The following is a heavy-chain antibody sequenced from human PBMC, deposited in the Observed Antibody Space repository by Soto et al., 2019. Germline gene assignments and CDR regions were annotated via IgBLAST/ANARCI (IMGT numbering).Heavy chain of an antibody. J-gene: IGHJ6*02. V-gene: IGHV3-11*01. Sequence: GGSLRLSCAASGFTFSDSYMSWIRQAPGKGLEWISYITFSGNTVYYADSLKGRFTISRDNAKNSLYLQMNRLRAEDTAVYYCARVSWREKYGMDVWGQGTTVTVPS. CDR1: GFTFSDSY. CDR3: ARVSWREKYGMDV. CDR2: ITFSGNTV.